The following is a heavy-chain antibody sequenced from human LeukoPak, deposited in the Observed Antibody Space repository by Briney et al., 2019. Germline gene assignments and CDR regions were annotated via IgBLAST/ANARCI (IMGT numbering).Heavy chain of an antibody. J-gene: IGHJ4*02. CDR1: GFTFSSYG. CDR2: ISGSGGST. CDR3: ARDKVGTGYYFDY. D-gene: IGHD1-1*01. V-gene: IGHV3-23*01. Sequence: GGSLRLSCAASGFTFSSYGMSWVRQAPGKGLEWVSAISGSGGSTYYADSVKGRFTISRDNAKDSVYLHMNSLRAEDTAVYFCARDKVGTGYYFDYWGQGTLVTVSS.